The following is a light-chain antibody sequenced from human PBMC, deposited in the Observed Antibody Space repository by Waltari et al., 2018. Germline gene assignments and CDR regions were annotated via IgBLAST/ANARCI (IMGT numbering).Light chain of an antibody. CDR1: SSDVGGYDY. CDR3: SSYSTSSTLVV. V-gene: IGLV2-14*03. Sequence: QSALTQPASVSGSPGQSISISCTGTSSDVGGYDYVSWYQQYQGKAPKLMIFDVGNRPSWVSDRFSGSKSGNTASLTISGLQAEDEAYYYCSSYSTSSTLVVFGGGTKVTVL. J-gene: IGLJ2*01. CDR2: DVG.